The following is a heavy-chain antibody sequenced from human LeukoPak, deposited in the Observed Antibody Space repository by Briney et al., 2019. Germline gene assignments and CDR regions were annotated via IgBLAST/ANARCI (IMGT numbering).Heavy chain of an antibody. D-gene: IGHD3-16*01. CDR1: GFTFRNHW. CDR3: AGPPTSYDPVGH. Sequence: GGSLRLSCTASGFTFRNHWMTWVRQAPGKGLVWVAHIKQDGSERYYVDSVKGRFTISRDNANNSLYLQMNSLRAEDTALYYCAGPPTSYDPVGHGGQGTLVTVSS. CDR2: IKQDGSER. V-gene: IGHV3-7*01. J-gene: IGHJ4*02.